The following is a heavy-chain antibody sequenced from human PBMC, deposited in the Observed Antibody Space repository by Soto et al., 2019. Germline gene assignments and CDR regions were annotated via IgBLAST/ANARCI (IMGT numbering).Heavy chain of an antibody. D-gene: IGHD2-2*01. CDR1: GFTFSSYA. CDR2: ISGSGGST. V-gene: IGHV3-23*01. J-gene: IGHJ4*02. Sequence: GGSLRLSCAASGFTFSSYAMSWVRQAPGKGLEWVSAISGSGGSTYYADSVKGRFTISRDNSKNTLYLQMNSLRAEDTAVYYCAKSEDIVVVPAAINGCWGQGTLVTVSS. CDR3: AKSEDIVVVPAAINGC.